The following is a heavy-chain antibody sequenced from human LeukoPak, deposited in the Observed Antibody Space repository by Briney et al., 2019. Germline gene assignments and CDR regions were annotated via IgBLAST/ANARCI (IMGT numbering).Heavy chain of an antibody. V-gene: IGHV3-15*01. D-gene: IGHD1-26*01. J-gene: IGHJ3*02. CDR2: IRSAVNGGTT. CDR3: LDLGPPQGFDM. CDR1: GFAFTDAW. Sequence: GESLRLSCAASGFAFTDAWMDWVRQAPGKGLEWVGRIRSAVNGGTTDYAAPVKGRFTISRDDSQNTLFLQMNSLKTEDTAVYYCLDLGPPQGFDMWGQGTMVTVSS.